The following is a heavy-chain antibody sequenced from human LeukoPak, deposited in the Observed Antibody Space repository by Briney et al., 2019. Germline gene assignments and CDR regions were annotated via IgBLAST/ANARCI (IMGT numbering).Heavy chain of an antibody. V-gene: IGHV3-23*01. D-gene: IGHD5/OR15-5a*01. CDR1: GFTFSGYG. CDR2: ISGSGGST. J-gene: IGHJ4*02. CDR3: AKDQEVYDDLLTYS. Sequence: AGGSLRLSCVASGFTFSGYGMSWVRQAPGKGLEWVSGISGSGGSTYYADSVKGRFTISRDNPKNTLHLQMNSLRGEDTAVYYCAKDQEVYDDLLTYSWGQGTLVTVSS.